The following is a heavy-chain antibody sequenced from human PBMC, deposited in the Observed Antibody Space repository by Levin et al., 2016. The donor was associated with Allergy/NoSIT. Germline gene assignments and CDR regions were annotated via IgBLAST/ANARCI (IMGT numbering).Heavy chain of an antibody. CDR1: GYSFASYW. CDR3: ARRRSPSIPAAPH. CDR2: IYPTDSDT. J-gene: IGHJ4*02. Sequence: GESLKISCKGSGYSFASYWIGWVRQLPGKGLEWMGIIYPTDSDTTYSPSFQGHVAFSVDKSINTAYLQWSSLKTSDTAMYYCARRRSPSIPAAPHWGQGTLVTVSS. D-gene: IGHD2-2*01. V-gene: IGHV5-51*01.